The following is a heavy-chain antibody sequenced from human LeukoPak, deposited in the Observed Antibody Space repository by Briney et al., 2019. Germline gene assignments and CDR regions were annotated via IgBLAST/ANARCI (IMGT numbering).Heavy chain of an antibody. D-gene: IGHD5-12*01. CDR3: AAKWLRSGTPFGY. CDR2: LSGSGGST. J-gene: IGHJ4*02. CDR1: GXSFSSYA. V-gene: IGHV3-23*01. Sequence: GGSLRLSCAASGXSFSSYAVNWVRQAPGKGLEWVSALSGSGGSTDYADSVKGRFTISRDNSKNTLYLHMNSLRDEDTAVYYCAAKWLRSGTPFGYWGQGTLVTVSS.